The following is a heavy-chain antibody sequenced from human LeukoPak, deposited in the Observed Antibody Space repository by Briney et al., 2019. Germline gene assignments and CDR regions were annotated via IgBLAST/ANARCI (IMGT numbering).Heavy chain of an antibody. Sequence: GGSLRLSCAASGFTFSNYGMHWVRQAPGKGLEWVAFIRYDGNDKYSADSVKGRFTISRDNSKNTLYPQMSSLRAEDTAVYYCAKPYPYSGSFFVDYWGQGTLVTVSS. CDR2: IRYDGNDK. CDR3: AKPYPYSGSFFVDY. D-gene: IGHD1-26*01. J-gene: IGHJ4*02. CDR1: GFTFSNYG. V-gene: IGHV3-30*02.